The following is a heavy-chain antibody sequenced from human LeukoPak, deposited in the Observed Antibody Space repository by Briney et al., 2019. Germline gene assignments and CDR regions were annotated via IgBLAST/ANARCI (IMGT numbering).Heavy chain of an antibody. D-gene: IGHD3-3*01. CDR1: GYTFIGYY. J-gene: IGHJ4*02. CDR2: INPNSGGT. CDR3: ARGITIFGVVIIRIFDY. V-gene: IGHV1-2*02. Sequence: EASVKVSCKASGYTFIGYYMHWVRQAPGQGLEWMGWINPNSGGTNYAQKFQGRVTMTRDTSISTAYMELSRLRSDDTAVYYCARGITIFGVVIIRIFDYWGQGTLVTVSS.